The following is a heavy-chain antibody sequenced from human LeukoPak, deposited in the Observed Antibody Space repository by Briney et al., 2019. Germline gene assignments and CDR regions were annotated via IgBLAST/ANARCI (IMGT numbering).Heavy chain of an antibody. V-gene: IGHV3-74*01. CDR3: ARDPDGDSTSCYIAPYNWFDP. CDR2: INKDGTNT. J-gene: IGHJ5*02. CDR1: GFSFRNYW. D-gene: IGHD2-2*02. Sequence: GGSLRLSCAASGFSFRNYWMHWVRQAPGKGLVWVSRINKDGTNTNYADSVKGRFTISRDNAKNTLYLQMNSLRAEDTAVYYCARDPDGDSTSCYIAPYNWFDPGGQEPLVTVSS.